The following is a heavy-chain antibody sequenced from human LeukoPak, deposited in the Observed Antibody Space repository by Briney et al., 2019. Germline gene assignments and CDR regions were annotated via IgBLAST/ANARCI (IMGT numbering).Heavy chain of an antibody. D-gene: IGHD2-21*02. CDR2: INQDASEI. CDR1: GFTFSTYW. V-gene: IGHV3-7*01. CDR3: ATDRDNSDWQKRFDS. Sequence: GGSLGLSCAASGFTFSTYWMNWYRQAPGKGLEWVGNINQDASEINYVDSVRGRFTISRDNAKNSLHLQMNSLRAEDTAVYYCATDRDNSDWQKRFDSWGQGTLVTVSS. J-gene: IGHJ4*02.